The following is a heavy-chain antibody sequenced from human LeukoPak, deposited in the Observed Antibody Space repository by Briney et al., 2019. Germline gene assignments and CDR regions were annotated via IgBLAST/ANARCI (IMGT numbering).Heavy chain of an antibody. Sequence: GSLRLSCAASGFSFSAYWMSWVRQAPGKGLEWVANIKVDGTEKYYVDSVKGRFTISRDNAKNSLSLQMSGLRAEDTAVYYCARDWNGSGTAFDHWGQGTLVTVSS. CDR1: GFSFSAYW. J-gene: IGHJ4*02. CDR2: IKVDGTEK. D-gene: IGHD1-1*01. V-gene: IGHV3-7*05. CDR3: ARDWNGSGTAFDH.